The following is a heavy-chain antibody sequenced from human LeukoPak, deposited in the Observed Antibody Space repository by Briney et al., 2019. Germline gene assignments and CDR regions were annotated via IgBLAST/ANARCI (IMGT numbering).Heavy chain of an antibody. J-gene: IGHJ1*01. CDR2: INHSGST. CDR3: VRHYYDSGTAKGYFQH. D-gene: IGHD3-10*01. CDR1: GYSISSGYY. V-gene: IGHV4-38-2*01. Sequence: PSETLSLTCAVSGYSISSGYYWGWIRPPPGKGLEWIGSINHSGSTYYNPSLKSRVTISLDSSTNQFSLNLNSLTTADTAVYYCVRHYYDSGTAKGYFQHWGQGTLVTVSS.